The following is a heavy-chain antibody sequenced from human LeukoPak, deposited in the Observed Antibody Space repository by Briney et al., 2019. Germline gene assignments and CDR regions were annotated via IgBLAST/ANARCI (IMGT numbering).Heavy chain of an antibody. Sequence: GGSLRLSCAASGFTFSSYSMNWVRQAPGKGLEWVSSISSSSSSIYYADSVKGRFAISRDNAKNSLYLQMNSLRAEDTAVYYCARVGATTYAFDYWGQGTLVTVSS. D-gene: IGHD1-26*01. CDR1: GFTFSSYS. J-gene: IGHJ4*02. V-gene: IGHV3-21*01. CDR2: ISSSSSSI. CDR3: ARVGATTYAFDY.